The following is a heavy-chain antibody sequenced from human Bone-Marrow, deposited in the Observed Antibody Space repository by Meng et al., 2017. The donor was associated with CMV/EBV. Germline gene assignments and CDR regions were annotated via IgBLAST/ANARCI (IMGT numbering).Heavy chain of an antibody. CDR2: IYYSGST. J-gene: IGHJ4*02. Sequence: SETLSLTCTVSGGSVSSGSYYWSWIRQPPGKGLEWIGYIYYSGSTNYNPSLKSRVTISIDTSKNQFSLKLSSVTASDTAVYYCARERNDFWSGYSQTYFDYWGQGTLVTVSS. V-gene: IGHV4-61*01. CDR3: ARERNDFWSGYSQTYFDY. CDR1: GGSVSSGSYY. D-gene: IGHD3-3*01.